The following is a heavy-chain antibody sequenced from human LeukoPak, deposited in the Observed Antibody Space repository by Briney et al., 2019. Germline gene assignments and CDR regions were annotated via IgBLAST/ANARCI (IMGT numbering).Heavy chain of an antibody. V-gene: IGHV3-30*07. CDR3: AKDAVVKSSWWFDP. Sequence: GGSLRLSCAASGFTFSSYAMHWVRQAPGKGLEWVAVISYDGSNRYYADSVKGRFTISRDNSKNTLYLQMNSLRAEDTAVYYCAKDAVVKSSWWFDPWGQGTLVTVSS. CDR1: GFTFSSYA. J-gene: IGHJ5*02. CDR2: ISYDGSNR. D-gene: IGHD2-15*01.